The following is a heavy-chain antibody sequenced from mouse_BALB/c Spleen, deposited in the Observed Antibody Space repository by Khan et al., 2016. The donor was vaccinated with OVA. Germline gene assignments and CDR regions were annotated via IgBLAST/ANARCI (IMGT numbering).Heavy chain of an antibody. CDR1: GYSFTSYY. V-gene: IGHV1S81*02. CDR3: TRSGYGSFAY. J-gene: IGHJ3*01. CDR2: INPNNGGS. Sequence: QVQLQQSGPELVKTGASVKLSCKASGYSFTSYYLYWVMQSPGQGLEWIGEINPNNGGSIYNEKFKNRATLTVDKSSYTAYMQLRSLTSEDSAVYYCTRSGYGSFAYWGQGTLVTVSA. D-gene: IGHD2-2*01.